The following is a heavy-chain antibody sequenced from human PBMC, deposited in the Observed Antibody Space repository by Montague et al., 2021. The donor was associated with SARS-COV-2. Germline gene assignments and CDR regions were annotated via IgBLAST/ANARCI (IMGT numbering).Heavy chain of an antibody. D-gene: IGHD1-26*01. CDR2: ISYDGKNQ. CDR1: GFTFSSYG. Sequence: SRRLSFAASGFTFSSYGMHWVRQAPGKGPEWVAAISYDGKNQNYGEFVKGRFIISRDNTRNTLGLQMNSLRAEDTALYYCAKDQVYRGRSSPFDSWGQGTLVSVSS. V-gene: IGHV3-30*18. J-gene: IGHJ4*02. CDR3: AKDQVYRGRSSPFDS.